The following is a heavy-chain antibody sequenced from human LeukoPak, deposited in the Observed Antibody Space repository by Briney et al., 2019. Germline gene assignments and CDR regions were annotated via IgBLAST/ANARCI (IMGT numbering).Heavy chain of an antibody. J-gene: IGHJ6*03. CDR3: ARQGAECGSYDDYYYMDV. D-gene: IGHD1-26*01. Sequence: GESLKISCKGSGYSFTSYWIGWVRQLPGKGLEWMGIIYPGDSDTRYSPSFQGQVTISADKSISTAYLQWSSLKASDTAMYYCARQGAECGSYDDYYYMDVWGKGTTVTVSS. V-gene: IGHV5-51*01. CDR1: GYSFTSYW. CDR2: IYPGDSDT.